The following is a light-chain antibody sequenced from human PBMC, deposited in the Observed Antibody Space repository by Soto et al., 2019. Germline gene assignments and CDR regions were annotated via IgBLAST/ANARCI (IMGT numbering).Light chain of an antibody. CDR3: QQFNIWPHMLS. Sequence: IVVTQSPATLSVSPGERVTLSCRASQSVGSNLALYQQRPGQAPRLLIYDASTRATGIPDRFSGSGSGTEFTLTISSLQSEDFAVYYCQQFNIWPHMLSFGGGTKLEMK. J-gene: IGKJ4*01. CDR2: DAS. CDR1: QSVGSN. V-gene: IGKV3-15*01.